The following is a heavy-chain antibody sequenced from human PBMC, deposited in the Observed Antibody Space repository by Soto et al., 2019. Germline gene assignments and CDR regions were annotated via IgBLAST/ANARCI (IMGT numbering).Heavy chain of an antibody. D-gene: IGHD2-15*01. CDR1: GFTFSSYA. CDR3: AKEYCSGGSCYSPVGGMDV. Sequence: GGSLRLSCAASGFTFSSYAMSWVRQAPGKGLERVSAISGSGGSTYYADSAKGRFTISRDNSKNTLYLQMNSLRAEDTAVYYCAKEYCSGGSCYSPVGGMDVWGQGTTVTVSS. CDR2: ISGSGGST. J-gene: IGHJ6*02. V-gene: IGHV3-23*01.